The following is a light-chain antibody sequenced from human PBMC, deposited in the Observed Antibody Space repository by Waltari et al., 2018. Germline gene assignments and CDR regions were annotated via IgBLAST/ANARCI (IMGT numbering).Light chain of an antibody. CDR3: LQGTLWPYT. CDR1: QSHGHSTGNTS. J-gene: IGKJ2*01. CDR2: DVS. Sequence: DSVFTQSPLSLPVTLGQPASISCRSSQSHGHSTGNTSLNWFQQRPGQSPRRLIYDVSKRDSGAPDRFSGSGSGTDFTLKISRVEAEDVGVYYCLQGTLWPYTFGQGTNLEIK. V-gene: IGKV2-30*02.